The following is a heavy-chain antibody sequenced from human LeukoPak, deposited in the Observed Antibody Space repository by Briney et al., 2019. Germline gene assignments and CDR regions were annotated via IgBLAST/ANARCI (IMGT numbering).Heavy chain of an antibody. D-gene: IGHD5-18*01. CDR2: ISSSGSTI. CDR1: GFTFSSYS. CDR3: AAMVGPYYFDY. V-gene: IGHV3-48*04. J-gene: IGHJ4*02. Sequence: GGSLRLSCAASGFTFSSYSMNWVRQAPGKGLEWVSYISSSGSTIYYADSVKGRFTISRDNAKNSLYLQMNSLRAEDTAVYYCAAMVGPYYFDYWGQGTLVTVSS.